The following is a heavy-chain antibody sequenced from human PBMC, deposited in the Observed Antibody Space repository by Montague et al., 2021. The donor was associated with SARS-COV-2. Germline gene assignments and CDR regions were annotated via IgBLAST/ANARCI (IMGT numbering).Heavy chain of an antibody. J-gene: IGHJ3*02. Sequence: SLRLSCAASGFTFSNYDMNWARQAPGKGPEWISYISTSAYTTSYAGSVKGRFTISRDNGKNSLYLQMNSLRVEGTAVYYCTGDYRSIVGDGLDIWGQGTKVTVSS. CDR3: TGDYRSIVGDGLDI. D-gene: IGHD3-16*02. CDR1: GFTFSNYD. CDR2: ISTSAYTT. V-gene: IGHV3-48*03.